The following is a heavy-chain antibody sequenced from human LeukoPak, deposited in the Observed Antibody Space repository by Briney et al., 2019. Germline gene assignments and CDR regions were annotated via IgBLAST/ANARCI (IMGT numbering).Heavy chain of an antibody. V-gene: IGHV1-69*05. CDR2: IIPIFGTA. D-gene: IGHD3-22*01. CDR3: AGEQYYYDSSGYPKYFDY. J-gene: IGHJ4*02. CDR1: GGTFSSYA. Sequence: SVKVSCKASGGTFSSYAISWVRQPPGQGLEWMGRIIPIFGTANYAQKFQGRVTITTDESTSTAYMELSSLRSEDTAVYYCAGEQYYYDSSGYPKYFDYWGQGTLVTVSS.